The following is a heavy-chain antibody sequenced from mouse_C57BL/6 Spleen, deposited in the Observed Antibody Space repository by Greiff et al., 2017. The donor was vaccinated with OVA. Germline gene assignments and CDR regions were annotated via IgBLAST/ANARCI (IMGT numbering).Heavy chain of an antibody. CDR2: IYPGDGDT. J-gene: IGHJ1*03. CDR3: ARKGIGYFDV. CDR1: GYAFSSYW. V-gene: IGHV1-80*01. Sequence: LQESGASVKISCKASGYAFSSYWMNWVKQRPGKGLEWIGQIYPGDGDTNYNGKFKGKATLTADKSSSTAYMQLSSLTSEDSAVYFCARKGIGYFDVWGTGTTVTVSS.